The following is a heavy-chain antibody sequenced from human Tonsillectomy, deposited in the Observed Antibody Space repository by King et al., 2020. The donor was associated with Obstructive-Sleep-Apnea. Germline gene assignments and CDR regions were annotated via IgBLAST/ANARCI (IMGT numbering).Heavy chain of an antibody. CDR2: IYYTGSS. Sequence: VQLQESGPGLVKPSETLSLTCTVSGGSISSYYWSWIRQPPGKELEWIGYIYYTGSSNYNPSLKSRVTISVDTSKNQFSLKLSSVTAADTAVYYCARAPYGSGIMVWFDPWGQGTLVTASS. V-gene: IGHV4-59*01. CDR1: GGSISSYY. CDR3: ARAPYGSGIMVWFDP. D-gene: IGHD3-10*01. J-gene: IGHJ5*02.